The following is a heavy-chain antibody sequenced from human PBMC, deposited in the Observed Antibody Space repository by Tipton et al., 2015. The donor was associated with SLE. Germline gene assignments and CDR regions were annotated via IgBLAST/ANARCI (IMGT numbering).Heavy chain of an antibody. J-gene: IGHJ4*02. Sequence: HVQLVQSGAEVKKPGASVKVSCTASGYTFSTYTINWVRQAPGQGLEWMGWMNPKSGDSGCVQKFQGRVTMTRDTSISTAYMELRSLTSEDTAMYYCGRGQFNWNHVPPDYWGQGTLITVSS. CDR3: GRGQFNWNHVPPDY. CDR1: GYTFSTYT. D-gene: IGHD1-14*01. CDR2: MNPKSGDS. V-gene: IGHV1-8*02.